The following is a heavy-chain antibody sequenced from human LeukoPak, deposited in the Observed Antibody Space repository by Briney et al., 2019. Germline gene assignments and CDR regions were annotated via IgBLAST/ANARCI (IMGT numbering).Heavy chain of an antibody. CDR1: GFTFSSYG. CDR2: IWYDGSNK. CDR3: AIGSEYGDGFDY. D-gene: IGHD4-17*01. V-gene: IGHV3-33*01. J-gene: IGHJ4*02. Sequence: GGSLRLSCAASGFTFSSYGMHWVCQAPGKGLEWVAVIWYDGSNKYYADSVKGRFTISRDNSKNTLYLQMNSLRAEDTAVYYCAIGSEYGDGFDYWGQGTLVTVSS.